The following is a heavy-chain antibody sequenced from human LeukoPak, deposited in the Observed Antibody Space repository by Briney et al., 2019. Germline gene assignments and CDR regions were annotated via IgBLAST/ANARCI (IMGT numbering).Heavy chain of an antibody. CDR3: ARVPTVTKPFVIDY. Sequence: GGSLRLSCAASGFILSSYSMNWVRQAPGKGLEWVSYISSSSSTIHYADSVKGRFTISRDNAKSSLYLQMNSLRAEDTAVYYCARVPTVTKPFVIDYWGQGTLVTVSS. J-gene: IGHJ4*02. V-gene: IGHV3-48*01. CDR2: ISSSSSTI. D-gene: IGHD4-17*01. CDR1: GFILSSYS.